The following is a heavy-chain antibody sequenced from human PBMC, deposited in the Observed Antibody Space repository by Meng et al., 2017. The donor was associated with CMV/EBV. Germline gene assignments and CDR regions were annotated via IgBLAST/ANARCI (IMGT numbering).Heavy chain of an antibody. CDR2: IYTSGST. Sequence: VRLLGEVQGLVKPSGPRSLPCTASGCSISSYYWSWFRQPAGKGLEWIGRIYTSGSTNYSPSLKSRVTMSVDTSKNQFSLKLSSVTAADTAVYYCARHGDTAMVVGIDYWGQGTLVTVSS. D-gene: IGHD5-18*01. V-gene: IGHV4-4*07. CDR3: ARHGDTAMVVGIDY. J-gene: IGHJ4*02. CDR1: GCSISSYY.